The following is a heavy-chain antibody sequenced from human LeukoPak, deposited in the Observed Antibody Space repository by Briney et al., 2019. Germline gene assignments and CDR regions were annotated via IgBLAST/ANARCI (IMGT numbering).Heavy chain of an antibody. J-gene: IGHJ3*02. Sequence: PGGSLRLSCAASGFTVSGNYMSWVRQAPGKGLECVSVIYSGGSTYYADSVKGRFTISRDNSKNTLYLQMNSLRAEDTAVYYCARYSAMDPGAFDIWGQGTMVTVSS. CDR1: GFTVSGNY. CDR2: IYSGGST. V-gene: IGHV3-53*01. CDR3: ARYSAMDPGAFDI. D-gene: IGHD5-18*01.